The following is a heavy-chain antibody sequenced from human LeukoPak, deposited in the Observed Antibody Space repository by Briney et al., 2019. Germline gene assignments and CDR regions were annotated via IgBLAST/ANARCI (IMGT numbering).Heavy chain of an antibody. CDR2: INPNSGGT. CDR1: GYTFTGYY. D-gene: IGHD2-15*01. J-gene: IGHJ4*02. V-gene: IGHV1-2*02. Sequence: ASVKVSCKASGYTFTGYYMHWVRQAPAQGLEWMGWINPNSGGTNYAQKFQGRVTMTRDTSISTAYMELSRLRSDDTAVYYCARDRCSGGSCYPLFDYWGQGTLVTVSS. CDR3: ARDRCSGGSCYPLFDY.